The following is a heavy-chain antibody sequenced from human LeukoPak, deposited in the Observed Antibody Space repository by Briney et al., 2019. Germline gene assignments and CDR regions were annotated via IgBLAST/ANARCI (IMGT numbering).Heavy chain of an antibody. D-gene: IGHD1-7*01. Sequence: GGSLRLSCAASGYTFSSYSMNWVRQAPGKGLEWVSYISSSSSTIYYADSVEGRFTISRDNAKNSLYLQMNSLRAEDTAVYYCARGALGNWNYDYWGQGALVTVSS. CDR3: ARGALGNWNYDY. CDR1: GYTFSSYS. CDR2: ISSSSSTI. V-gene: IGHV3-48*04. J-gene: IGHJ4*02.